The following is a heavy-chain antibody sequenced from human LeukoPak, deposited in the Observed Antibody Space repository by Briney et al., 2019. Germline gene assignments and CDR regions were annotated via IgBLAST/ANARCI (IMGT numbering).Heavy chain of an antibody. V-gene: IGHV3-21*01. Sequence: TGGSLRLSCAASGFTFSSYAMSWVRQAPGKGLEWVSSISSSSSYIYYADSVKGRFTISRDNAKNSLYLQMNSLRAEDTAVYYCAREIGSSWTHAFDIWGQGTMVTVSS. CDR3: AREIGSSWTHAFDI. CDR1: GFTFSSYA. J-gene: IGHJ3*02. D-gene: IGHD2-15*01. CDR2: ISSSSSYI.